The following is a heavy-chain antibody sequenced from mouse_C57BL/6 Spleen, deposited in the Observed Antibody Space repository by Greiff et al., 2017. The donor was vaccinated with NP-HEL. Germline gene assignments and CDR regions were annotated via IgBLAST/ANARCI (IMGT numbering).Heavy chain of an antibody. J-gene: IGHJ1*03. Sequence: QVQLQQSGAELVKPGASVKLSCKASGYTFTEYTIHWVKQRSGQGLEWIGWFYPGSGSIKYNEKFKDKATLTADKSSSTVYMELSSLTSEDSAVYICARHEGDYYHGSSSHWYFDVWGTGTTVTVSS. V-gene: IGHV1-62-2*01. CDR3: ARHEGDYYHGSSSHWYFDV. CDR2: FYPGSGSI. CDR1: GYTFTEYT. D-gene: IGHD1-1*01.